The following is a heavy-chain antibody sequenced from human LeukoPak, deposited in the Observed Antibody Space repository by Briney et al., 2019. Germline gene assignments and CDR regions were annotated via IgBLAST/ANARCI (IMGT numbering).Heavy chain of an antibody. V-gene: IGHV4-59*11. D-gene: IGHD3-22*01. CDR2: IYYSGST. Sequence: SETLSLTCTVSGVSISSHYWSWIRQPPGKGLEWIGYIYYSGSTNYNPSLKSRVTISVDTSKNQFSLKLSSVTAADTAVYYCARSNYYDSSGYYVGFDYWGQGTLVTVSS. CDR3: ARSNYYDSSGYYVGFDY. J-gene: IGHJ4*02. CDR1: GVSISSHY.